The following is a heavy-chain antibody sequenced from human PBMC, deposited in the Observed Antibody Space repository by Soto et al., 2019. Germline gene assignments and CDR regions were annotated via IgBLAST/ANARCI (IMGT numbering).Heavy chain of an antibody. J-gene: IGHJ4*02. D-gene: IGHD4-17*01. V-gene: IGHV3-30-3*01. CDR3: ARAATVTTEWSY. CDR2: ISYDGSNK. Sequence: VQLVESGGGVVQPGRSLRLSCAASGFTFSSYAMHWVRQAPGKGLEWVAVISYDGSNKYYADSVKGRFTISRDNSKNTLYLQMNSLRAEDTAVYYCARAATVTTEWSYWGQGTLVTVSS. CDR1: GFTFSSYA.